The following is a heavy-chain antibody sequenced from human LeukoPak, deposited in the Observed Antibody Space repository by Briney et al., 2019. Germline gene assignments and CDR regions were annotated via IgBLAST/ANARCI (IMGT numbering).Heavy chain of an antibody. CDR3: ANYDSSGYSFDY. V-gene: IGHV3-23*01. Sequence: GGSLRLSCAASGFTFTTYGMNWVRQAPGKGLEWVSGVIPSGASTYYADSVKGRFTISRDNSKNTLYLLMNSLRAEDTAVYYCANYDSSGYSFDYWGQGTLVTVSS. CDR2: VIPSGAST. D-gene: IGHD3-22*01. CDR1: GFTFTTYG. J-gene: IGHJ4*02.